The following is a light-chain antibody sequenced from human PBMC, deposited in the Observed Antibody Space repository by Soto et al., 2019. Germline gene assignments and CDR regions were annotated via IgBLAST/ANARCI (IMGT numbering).Light chain of an antibody. J-gene: IGLJ1*01. CDR2: DVK. CDR3: SSFTSSTSYV. V-gene: IGLV2-14*03. Sequence: QSVLTQPASGSGSPGQSIAISCTGTSSDVGSYNSVSWYQQYPGKAPKLMIHDVKNRPSGISDRFSGSKSGNTASLTISGLQADDEADYYCSSFTSSTSYVFGTGTKLTVL. CDR1: SSDVGSYNS.